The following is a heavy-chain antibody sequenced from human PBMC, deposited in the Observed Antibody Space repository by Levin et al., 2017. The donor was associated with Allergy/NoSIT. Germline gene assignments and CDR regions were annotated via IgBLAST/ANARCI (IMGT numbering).Heavy chain of an antibody. CDR1: GYTFTGYY. CDR2: INPNSGGT. J-gene: IGHJ4*02. V-gene: IGHV1-2*02. D-gene: IGHD3-22*01. CDR3: ARDHDYYDSSGYYLDY. Sequence: PGASVKVSCKASGYTFTGYYMHWVRQAPGQGLEWMGWINPNSGGTNYAQKFQGRVTMTRDTSISTAYMELSRLRSDDTAVYYCARDHDYYDSSGYYLDYWGQGTLVTVSS.